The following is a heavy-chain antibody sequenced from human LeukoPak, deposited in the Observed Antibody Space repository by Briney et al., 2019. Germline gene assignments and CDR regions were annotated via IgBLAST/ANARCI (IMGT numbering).Heavy chain of an antibody. Sequence: SETLSLTCTVSGGSISSSSYYWGWIRQPPGKGLEWIGSIYYSGSTYYNPSLKSRVTISVDTSKNQFSLKLSSVAAADTAVYYCARLGYYYYYMDVWGKGTTVTISS. J-gene: IGHJ6*03. CDR3: ARLGYYYYYMDV. CDR1: GGSISSSSYY. CDR2: IYYSGST. V-gene: IGHV4-39*01.